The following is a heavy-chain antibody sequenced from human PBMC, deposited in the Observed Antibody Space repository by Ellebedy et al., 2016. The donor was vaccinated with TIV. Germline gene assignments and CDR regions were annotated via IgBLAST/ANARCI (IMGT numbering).Heavy chain of an antibody. V-gene: IGHV1-24*01. Sequence: ASVKVSXXVSGYTLTELSMHWVRQAPGKGLEWMGGFDPEDGETIYAQKFQGRVTMTEDTSTDTAYMELSSLRSEDTAVYYCAARPLYYYDSSGYYLFDYWGQGTLVTGSS. D-gene: IGHD3-22*01. CDR3: AARPLYYYDSSGYYLFDY. CDR1: GYTLTELS. J-gene: IGHJ4*02. CDR2: FDPEDGET.